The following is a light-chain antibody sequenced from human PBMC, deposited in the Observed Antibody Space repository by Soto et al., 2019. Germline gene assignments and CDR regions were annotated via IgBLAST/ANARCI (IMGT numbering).Light chain of an antibody. CDR3: SSYVSNSIVV. Sequence: QSALTQPASVSGSPGQSITNSCTGTSSDVGDYNYVSWYQQHPGKAPKLMIYEVSHRLSGVSNRFSGSKSGYTASLTISGLQDEDEADYYCSSYVSNSIVVFGGGTKLTVL. CDR2: EVS. J-gene: IGLJ3*02. V-gene: IGLV2-14*01. CDR1: SSDVGDYNY.